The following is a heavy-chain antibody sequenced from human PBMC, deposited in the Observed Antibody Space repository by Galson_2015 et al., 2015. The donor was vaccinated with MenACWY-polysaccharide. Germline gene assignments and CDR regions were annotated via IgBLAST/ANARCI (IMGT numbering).Heavy chain of an antibody. Sequence: SLRLSCAASGFTSSTYAMHWVRQAPGQGLEWMATISSSGDDKYYADSVKGRFTISRDNSNNTLYLEMSSLRAGDPAVYYCVKNGYTGSSYGYFDSWGQGTLGTVSS. J-gene: IGHJ4*02. D-gene: IGHD1-26*01. CDR2: ISSSGDDK. CDR3: VKNGYTGSSYGYFDS. V-gene: IGHV3-30*18. CDR1: GFTSSTYA.